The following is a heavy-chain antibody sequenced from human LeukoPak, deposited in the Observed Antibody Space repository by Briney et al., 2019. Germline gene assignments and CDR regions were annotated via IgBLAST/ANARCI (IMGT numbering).Heavy chain of an antibody. D-gene: IGHD4-17*01. CDR3: ANSIDFDYGDYYFDY. Sequence: SETLSLTCTVSGGSISSGSYYWSWIRQPAGKGLEWIGRIYTSGSTNYNPSLKSRVTISLDTSKNQFSLKLSSVTAADTAVYYCANSIDFDYGDYYFDYWGQGTLVTVSS. CDR1: GGSISSGSYY. V-gene: IGHV4-61*02. CDR2: IYTSGST. J-gene: IGHJ4*02.